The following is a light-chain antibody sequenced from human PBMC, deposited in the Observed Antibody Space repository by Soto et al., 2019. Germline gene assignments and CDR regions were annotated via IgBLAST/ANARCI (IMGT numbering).Light chain of an antibody. J-gene: IGKJ4*02. CDR2: AAS. CDR1: QGISNY. Sequence: EIQMSQSHTSLSASVGDRVTITCRASQGISNYLAWYQQKPGKVPKLLIYAASTLQSGVPSRFSGSGSGTDFTLTISSLQPEDVATYYCQKSNSAPRTSGEGTKADIK. CDR3: QKSNSAPRT. V-gene: IGKV1-27*01.